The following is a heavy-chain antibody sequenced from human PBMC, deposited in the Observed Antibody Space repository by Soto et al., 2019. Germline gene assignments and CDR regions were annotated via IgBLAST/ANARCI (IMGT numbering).Heavy chain of an antibody. D-gene: IGHD3-3*01. J-gene: IGHJ4*02. CDR2: IWSDGSDT. CDR3: ARGRKSYYDLIPSY. Sequence: QVQLVESGGGVVQPGRSLRLSCTTSGFTFSNFAMNWVRQAPGKGLEWVVVIWSDGSDTYYADSVKGRFIISRDNSKNTLSLQMNNLRAEDTAVYYCARGRKSYYDLIPSYWSQGTLVTVSS. CDR1: GFTFSNFA. V-gene: IGHV3-33*01.